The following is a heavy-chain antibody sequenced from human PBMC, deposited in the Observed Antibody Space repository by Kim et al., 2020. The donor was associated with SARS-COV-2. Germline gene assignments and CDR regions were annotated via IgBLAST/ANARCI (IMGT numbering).Heavy chain of an antibody. Sequence: SETLSLTCTVSGGSISSSSYYWGWIRQPPGKGLEWIGSIYYSGSTYYNPSLKSRVTISVDTSKNQFSLKLSSVTAADTAVYYCARSSITMVRMFWGQGTMVTVSS. J-gene: IGHJ3*01. D-gene: IGHD3-10*01. V-gene: IGHV4-39*07. CDR1: GGSISSSSYY. CDR2: IYYSGST. CDR3: ARSSITMVRMF.